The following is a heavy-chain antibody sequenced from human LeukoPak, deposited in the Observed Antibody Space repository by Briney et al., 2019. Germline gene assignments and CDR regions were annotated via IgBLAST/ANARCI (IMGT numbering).Heavy chain of an antibody. V-gene: IGHV1-69*06. D-gene: IGHD3-10*01. CDR1: GGTFSSYA. J-gene: IGHJ6*03. CDR3: ARGRITMVRGRNYYYMDG. Sequence: ASVKVSCKASGGTFSSYAISWVRQAPGQGPEWMGGIIPVFGTANYAQKFQGRVTITAAKSTSTAYMELSSLRSEDTAVYYCARGRITMVRGRNYYYMDGWGKATTLTI. CDR2: IIPVFGTA.